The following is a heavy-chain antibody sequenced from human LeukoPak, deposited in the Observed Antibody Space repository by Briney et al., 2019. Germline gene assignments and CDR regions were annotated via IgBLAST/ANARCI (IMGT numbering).Heavy chain of an antibody. CDR1: GYTFTGYY. D-gene: IGHD5-18*01. CDR2: INPSGGST. CDR3: ARVFPAQGYSYGPGGAFDI. Sequence: ASVKVSCKASGYTFTGYYMHWVRRAPGQGLEWMGIINPSGGSTSYAQKFQGRVTMTRDTSTSTVYMELSSLRSEDTAVYYCARVFPAQGYSYGPGGAFDIWGQGTMVTVSS. J-gene: IGHJ3*02. V-gene: IGHV1-46*01.